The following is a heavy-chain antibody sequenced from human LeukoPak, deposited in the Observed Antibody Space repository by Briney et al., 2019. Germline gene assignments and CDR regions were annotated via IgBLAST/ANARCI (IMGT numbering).Heavy chain of an antibody. CDR1: GFTFSSYS. V-gene: IGHV3-21*01. CDR3: ARPRTYSSSWSPFDY. Sequence: GGSLRLSCAASGFTFSSYSMNGVRQAPGKGLEWVSSISSSSSYIYYADSVKGRFTISRDNAKNSLYLQMNSLRAEDTAVYYCARPRTYSSSWSPFDYWGQGTLVTVSS. J-gene: IGHJ4*02. D-gene: IGHD6-13*01. CDR2: ISSSSSYI.